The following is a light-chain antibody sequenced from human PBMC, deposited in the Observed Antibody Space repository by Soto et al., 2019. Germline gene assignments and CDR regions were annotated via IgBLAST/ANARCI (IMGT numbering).Light chain of an antibody. CDR1: QSVSSPY. Sequence: EIVLTQSPGTLSLSPGERATLSCRASQSVSSPYLAWYQQKPGQAPRLLIYGASSRATGIPDRFSGSGSGTDFTLTISRLEPEDFAVYYCQQYGSSPRTFDQGTKVEIK. CDR2: GAS. J-gene: IGKJ1*01. V-gene: IGKV3-20*01. CDR3: QQYGSSPRT.